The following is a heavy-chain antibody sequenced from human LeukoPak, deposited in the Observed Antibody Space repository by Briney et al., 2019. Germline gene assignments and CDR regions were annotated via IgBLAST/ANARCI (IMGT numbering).Heavy chain of an antibody. Sequence: SETLSLTCTVSGGSISSSSYYWGWIRQPPGKGLECIGSIYYSESTYYNPSLKSRVTISVDTSKNQFSLKLSSVTAADTAVYYCARNSLVTSYYDFWSGYADYWGQGTLVTVSS. J-gene: IGHJ4*02. CDR3: ARNSLVTSYYDFWSGYADY. CDR2: IYYSEST. CDR1: GGSISSSSYY. D-gene: IGHD3-3*01. V-gene: IGHV4-39*07.